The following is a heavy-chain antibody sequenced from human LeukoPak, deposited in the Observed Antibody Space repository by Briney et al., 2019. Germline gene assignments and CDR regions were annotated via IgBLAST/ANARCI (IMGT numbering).Heavy chain of an antibody. V-gene: IGHV4-4*07. CDR3: ARALVPYYDILTGYYKHPIDAFDI. CDR1: GGSISSCY. J-gene: IGHJ3*02. Sequence: TSETLSLTCTVSGGSISSCYWSWIRQPAGKGLEWIGRIYTSVSTNYNPSLKSRVTMSVDTSKNQFSLKLSSVTAADTAVYYCARALVPYYDILTGYYKHPIDAFDIWGQGTKVTVSS. CDR2: IYTSVST. D-gene: IGHD3-9*01.